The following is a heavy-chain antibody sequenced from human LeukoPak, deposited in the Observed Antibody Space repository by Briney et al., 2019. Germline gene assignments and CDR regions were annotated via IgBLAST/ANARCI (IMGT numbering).Heavy chain of an antibody. V-gene: IGHV3-66*01. D-gene: IGHD3-10*01. CDR2: IYSGGST. CDR1: GFTVSSNY. Sequence: GGSLRLSCAASGFTVSSNYMSWVRQAPGKGLEWVSVIYSGGSTYCADSVKGRFTISRDNSKNTLYLQMNSLRAEDTAVYYCARATEARGFRSYYFDYWGQGTLVTVSS. CDR3: ARATEARGFRSYYFDY. J-gene: IGHJ4*02.